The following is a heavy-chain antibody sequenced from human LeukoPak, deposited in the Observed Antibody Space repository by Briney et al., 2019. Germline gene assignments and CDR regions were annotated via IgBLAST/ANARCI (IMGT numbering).Heavy chain of an antibody. Sequence: GGSLRLSCAASGFTFSGSAMSWVRQAPGKGLEWVSLISFSGGSTYYAASVKGRFTISRDNSKDTLYLQMNSLRAEDTAIYYCARDIQLSTWGLGTMVTVSS. V-gene: IGHV3-23*01. J-gene: IGHJ3*01. CDR2: ISFSGGST. CDR1: GFTFSGSA. D-gene: IGHD5-24*01. CDR3: ARDIQLST.